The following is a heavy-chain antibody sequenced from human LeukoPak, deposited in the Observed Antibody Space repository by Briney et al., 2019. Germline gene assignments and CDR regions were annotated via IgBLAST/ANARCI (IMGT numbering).Heavy chain of an antibody. J-gene: IGHJ4*02. D-gene: IGHD3-22*01. CDR3: ARQLESYYDSSGYYRVGFDY. CDR1: GYSFTNYW. Sequence: GESLKISCKGSGYSFTNYWIGWVRQMPRKGLEWMGIIYPGDSDTRYSPSFQGQVTISADKSISTAYLQWRSLKASDTAMYYCARQLESYYDSSGYYRVGFDYWGQGTLVTVSS. CDR2: IYPGDSDT. V-gene: IGHV5-51*01.